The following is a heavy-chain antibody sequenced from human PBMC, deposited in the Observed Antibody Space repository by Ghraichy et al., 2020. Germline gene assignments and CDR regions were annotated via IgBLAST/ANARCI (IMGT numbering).Heavy chain of an antibody. J-gene: IGHJ4*02. CDR2: IQSKTHGGTT. D-gene: IGHD3-3*01. CDR3: TTFADFWSGLSFDY. V-gene: IGHV3-15*01. Sequence: GESLNISCAASGFTFSNSWMSWVRQAPGKGLEWVGRIQSKTHGGTTDYAAPVKGRFTISRDDSKNTLYLQMNSLKTEDTAVYYCTTFADFWSGLSFDYWGQGALVTVSS. CDR1: GFTFSNSW.